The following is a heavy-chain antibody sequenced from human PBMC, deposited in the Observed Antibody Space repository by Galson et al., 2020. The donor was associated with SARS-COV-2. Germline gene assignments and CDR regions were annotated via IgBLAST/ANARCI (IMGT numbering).Heavy chain of an antibody. D-gene: IGHD5-18*01. CDR2: ISSSSSFI. J-gene: IGHJ4*02. CDR1: GFSFSTYS. CDR3: ARAGGYRRYSCNDY. Sequence: GESLKISCAASGFSFSTYSLNWVRQAPGKGLEWVSSISSSSSFINYADSVKGRFTISRDNAKNSLYLQMNSLRDEDTAVYYCARAGGYRRYSCNDYWGQGTLVTVSS. V-gene: IGHV3-21*01.